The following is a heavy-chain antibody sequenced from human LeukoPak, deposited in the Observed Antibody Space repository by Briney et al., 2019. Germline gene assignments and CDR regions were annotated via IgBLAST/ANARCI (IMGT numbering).Heavy chain of an antibody. CDR1: GFTFSSYA. V-gene: IGHV3-23*01. J-gene: IGHJ4*02. D-gene: IGHD1-26*01. Sequence: GGSLRLSCAASGFTFSSYAMSWVRQAPGKGLEWVSAISGSGGSTYYADSVKGRLTISRDNSKNTLYLQMNSLRAEDTAVYYCATAGSYPYYFDYWGQGTLVTVSS. CDR3: ATAGSYPYYFDY. CDR2: ISGSGGST.